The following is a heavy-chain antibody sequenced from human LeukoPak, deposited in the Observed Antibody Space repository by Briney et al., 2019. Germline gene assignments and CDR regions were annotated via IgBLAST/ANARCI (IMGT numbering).Heavy chain of an antibody. Sequence: GGSLRLSCAASGFTFSSYWMSWVRQAPGKGLEWVANIKSDGSEIYYVDSVKGRFTISRDNAKNSLYLQMNSLRPEDTSVYSCAEDLLGPSHFHSSGWYRNDCWGQGTLVTVSS. CDR3: AEDLLGPSHFHSSGWYRNDC. D-gene: IGHD6-19*01. J-gene: IGHJ4*02. CDR2: IKSDGSEI. V-gene: IGHV3-7*01. CDR1: GFTFSSYW.